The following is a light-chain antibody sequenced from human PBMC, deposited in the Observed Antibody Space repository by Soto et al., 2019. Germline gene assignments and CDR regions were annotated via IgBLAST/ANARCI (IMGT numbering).Light chain of an antibody. CDR2: GAS. Sequence: EIVMTQSPATLSVSPGERATLSCRASQSVSSNLAWYQLRPGQAPRLLIYGASTRAIGVPARFSGSGSGTEFTLTISSLQSEDFAVYYCQQYNDRPRTFGQGTKV. V-gene: IGKV3-15*01. J-gene: IGKJ1*01. CDR1: QSVSSN. CDR3: QQYNDRPRT.